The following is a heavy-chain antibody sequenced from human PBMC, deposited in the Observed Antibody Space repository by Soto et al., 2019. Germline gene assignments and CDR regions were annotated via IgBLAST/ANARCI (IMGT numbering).Heavy chain of an antibody. CDR3: ARVGRSKAARPFAFDI. V-gene: IGHV1-69*13. D-gene: IGHD6-6*01. CDR1: GDTFSSYA. Sequence: SVKFSCKASGDTFSSYAISWVRQAPGQGLEAMGGIIPIFGTANYAQKFQGRVTITADESTSTAYMELSSLRSADTAVYYCARVGRSKAARPFAFDIWSQGTMVTASS. J-gene: IGHJ3*02. CDR2: IIPIFGTA.